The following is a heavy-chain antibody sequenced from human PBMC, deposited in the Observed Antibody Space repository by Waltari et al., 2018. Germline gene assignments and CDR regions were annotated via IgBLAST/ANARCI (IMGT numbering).Heavy chain of an antibody. CDR2: IYYSGST. D-gene: IGHD3-16*01. CDR3: ARVGGGEYSSYYYYMDV. V-gene: IGHV4-59*13. CDR1: GSISSYY. J-gene: IGHJ6*03. Sequence: QVQLQASGPGLVKPGGSISSYYWSWIRQPPGKGLEWIGYIYYSGSTNYNPPLKSRVTISVDTSKNQFSLKLSSVTAADTAVYYCARVGGGEYSSYYYYMDVWGKGTTVTVSS.